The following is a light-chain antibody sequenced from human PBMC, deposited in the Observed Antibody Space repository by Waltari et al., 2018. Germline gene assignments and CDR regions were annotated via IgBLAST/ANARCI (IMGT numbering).Light chain of an antibody. J-gene: IGLJ3*02. CDR2: VNSDGNH. Sequence: QLVVTQSPSASASLGASVKLTCTLSSGHSSNIIAWLQQQPEKGPRYLMKVNSDGNHSRGDEIPDHFSGSSSGAERYLTISSLQAEDEADYYCQTGGHGTWVFGGGTKLTVL. V-gene: IGLV4-69*01. CDR3: QTGGHGTWV. CDR1: SGHSSNI.